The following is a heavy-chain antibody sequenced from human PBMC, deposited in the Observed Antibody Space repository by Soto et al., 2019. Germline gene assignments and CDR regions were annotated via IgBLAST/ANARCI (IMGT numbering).Heavy chain of an antibody. J-gene: IGHJ5*02. CDR1: GFTFSSYA. CDR3: AKGGDSSGPQLGYRWFDP. CDR2: ISDSGGRT. Sequence: GGSLRLSCAASGFTFSSYAMSWVRQAPGKGLEWVSGISDSGGRTYYADSVKGRFTISRDNSKNTVYLQMNSLRDEDTAVYYCAKGGDSSGPQLGYRWFDPWGQGTLVTVSS. D-gene: IGHD3-22*01. V-gene: IGHV3-23*01.